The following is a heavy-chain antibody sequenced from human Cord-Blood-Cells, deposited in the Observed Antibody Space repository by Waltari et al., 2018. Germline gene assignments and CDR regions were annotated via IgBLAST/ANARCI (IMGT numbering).Heavy chain of an antibody. CDR2: IRYDGSNK. CDR3: AKEDGSYYDY. D-gene: IGHD1-26*01. V-gene: IGHV3-30*02. CDR1: GFTFSSYG. J-gene: IGHJ4*02. Sequence: QVQLVESGGGVVQPGGSLRLSCAAPGFTFSSYGMHWVRQAPGKGLEWVAFIRYDGSNKYYADSVKGRFTISRDNSKNTLYLQMNSLRAEDTAVYYCAKEDGSYYDYWGQGTLVTVSS.